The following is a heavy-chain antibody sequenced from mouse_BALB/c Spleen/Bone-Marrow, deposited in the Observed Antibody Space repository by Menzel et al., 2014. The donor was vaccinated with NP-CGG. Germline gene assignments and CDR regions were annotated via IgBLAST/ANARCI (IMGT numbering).Heavy chain of an antibody. CDR1: GFNIXDTY. V-gene: IGHV14-3*02. D-gene: IGHD2-4*01. Sequence: VQLKQSGAELVKPGASVKLSCTASGFNIXDTYMHWVKQRPEQGLEWIGRIDPANGNTKYDPKFQGMATITADTSSNTAYLQLSSLTSEGTAVYYCARFPYDYGGGDYWGQGTTLTVSS. CDR3: ARFPYDYGGGDY. CDR2: IDPANGNT. J-gene: IGHJ2*01.